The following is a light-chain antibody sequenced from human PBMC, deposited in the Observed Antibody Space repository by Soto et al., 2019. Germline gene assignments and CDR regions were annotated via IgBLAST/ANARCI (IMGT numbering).Light chain of an antibody. Sequence: DIQMTQSPSSLSASVGDRVTITCRASQSISSYLNWYQQKPGKAPKILIYAASSLKSGVPSRFSGSGSGTDFTLTISSLQPEDFATYYCQQRYSTPRTFGQGTKVEIK. CDR3: QQRYSTPRT. J-gene: IGKJ1*01. V-gene: IGKV1-39*01. CDR1: QSISSY. CDR2: AAS.